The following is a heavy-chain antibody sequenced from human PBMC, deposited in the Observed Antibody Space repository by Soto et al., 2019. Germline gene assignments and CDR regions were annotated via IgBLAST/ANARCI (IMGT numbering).Heavy chain of an antibody. Sequence: SETLSLTXALSGYSISSGYYWSWIRQPPGKGLEWIGSIYHSGSTYYNPSLKSRVTISVDTSKHQFSLKLSSVTAADTAVYYCATTGGRVGYYGMDVWGQGTTVTVSS. CDR1: GYSISSGYY. CDR2: IYHSGST. CDR3: ATTGGRVGYYGMDV. V-gene: IGHV4-38-2*01. D-gene: IGHD3-16*01. J-gene: IGHJ6*02.